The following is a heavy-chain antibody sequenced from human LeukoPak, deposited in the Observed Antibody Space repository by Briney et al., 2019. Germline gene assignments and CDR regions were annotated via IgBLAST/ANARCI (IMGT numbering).Heavy chain of an antibody. D-gene: IGHD6-13*01. J-gene: IGHJ4*02. CDR1: GDSISSGDYY. V-gene: IGHV4-31*03. Sequence: PSQTLSLTCTVSGDSISSGDYYWTWHRQHPGKGLEGIGCIYTSGSPYDTLSLKSRVIISADTSKNHFSLKLSSVTAADTAVYYCARVREATIAPFFDYWGQGILVTVSS. CDR2: IYTSGSP. CDR3: ARVREATIAPFFDY.